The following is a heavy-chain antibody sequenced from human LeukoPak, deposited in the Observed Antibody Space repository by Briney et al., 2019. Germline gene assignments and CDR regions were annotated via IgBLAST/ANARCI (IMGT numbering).Heavy chain of an antibody. J-gene: IGHJ4*02. CDR3: AKEYGWELLFEVGY. V-gene: IGHV3-30*18. Sequence: PGRSLRLSCAASGFTFSSYGMHWVRQAPGKGLEWVAVISYDGSNKYYADSVKGRFNISRDDSKNTLYLQMNSLRAEDTAVYYCAKEYGWELLFEVGYWGQGTLVTVSS. CDR2: ISYDGSNK. D-gene: IGHD1-26*01. CDR1: GFTFSSYG.